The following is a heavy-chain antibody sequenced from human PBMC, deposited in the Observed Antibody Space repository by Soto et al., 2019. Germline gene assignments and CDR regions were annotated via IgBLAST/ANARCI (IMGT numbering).Heavy chain of an antibody. V-gene: IGHV4-31*03. D-gene: IGHD5-18*01. Sequence: PSQSLSRTCTVSGGSISSEGYYWSWSRQLPGKGLEWIGDIYYSGTTYHNPSLRSRLTISGDASKNQFSLKLSSVTAADTALYYCARGRGYSYGPYYFAYWGQGTLVTVSS. J-gene: IGHJ4*02. CDR1: GGSISSEGYY. CDR3: ARGRGYSYGPYYFAY. CDR2: IYYSGTT.